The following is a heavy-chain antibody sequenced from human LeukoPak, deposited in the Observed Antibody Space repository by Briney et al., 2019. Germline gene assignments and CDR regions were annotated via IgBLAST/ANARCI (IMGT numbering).Heavy chain of an antibody. D-gene: IGHD1-26*01. CDR1: GFTFITYW. CDR2: INSDGSNT. V-gene: IGHV3-74*01. J-gene: IGHJ6*03. Sequence: GGSLRLSCAASGFTFITYWMYWVSHAPGKGLVSVSRINSDGSNTIYADSVKGRFTISRENAKNTVYLQMNSLKAEDTAVYYCARVWYSGSYYYHYCMDVWGKGTTVTSSS. CDR3: ARVWYSGSYYYHYCMDV.